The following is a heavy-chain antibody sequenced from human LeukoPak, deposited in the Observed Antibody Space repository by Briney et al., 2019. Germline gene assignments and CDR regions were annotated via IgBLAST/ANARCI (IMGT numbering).Heavy chain of an antibody. CDR1: GYSISSGYY. CDR3: ARSKRQLLPFDY. CDR2: IYHSGST. Sequence: SETLSLTCTVSGYSISSGYYWGWIRQPPGKGLEWIGSIYHSGSTYYNPSLKSRVTISVDTSKNQFSLKLSSVTAADTAVYYCARSKRQLLPFDYWGQGTLVTVSS. D-gene: IGHD6-13*01. J-gene: IGHJ4*02. V-gene: IGHV4-38-2*02.